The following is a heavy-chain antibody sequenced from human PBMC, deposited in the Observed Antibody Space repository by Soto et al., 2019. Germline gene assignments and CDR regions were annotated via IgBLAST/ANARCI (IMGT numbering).Heavy chain of an antibody. CDR2: IYSSGST. CDR1: SGSFSTYY. J-gene: IGHJ4*02. CDR3: AGGAAADYFHY. V-gene: IGHV4-4*07. D-gene: IGHD6-13*01. Sequence: SETLSLTCTVSSGSFSTYYWSWIRQPAGKGLEWIGRIYSSGSTLYNPSLKSRVTMSVDTSRDHFSLNLNSVTAADTAVYYCAGGAAADYFHYWGQGTLVTVSS.